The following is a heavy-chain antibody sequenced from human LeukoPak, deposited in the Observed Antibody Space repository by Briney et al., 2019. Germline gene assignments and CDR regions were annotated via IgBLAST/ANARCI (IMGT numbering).Heavy chain of an antibody. J-gene: IGHJ4*02. V-gene: IGHV3-23*01. CDR3: ANHYDSSGYYSLFDY. Sequence: GGSLRLSCAASGFTFSSYAMSWVRQAPGKGLEWVSAISGSGGSTYYADSEKGRFTIPRDNSKNTLYLQMNSLRAEDTAVYYCANHYDSSGYYSLFDYWGQGTLVTVSS. D-gene: IGHD3-22*01. CDR1: GFTFSSYA. CDR2: ISGSGGST.